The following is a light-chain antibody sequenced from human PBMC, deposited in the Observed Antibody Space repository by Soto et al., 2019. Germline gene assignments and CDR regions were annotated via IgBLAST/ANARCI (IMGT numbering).Light chain of an antibody. Sequence: QSALTQPASVSGSPGQSITISCTGTSSDVGGYNFVSWYQHHPDKAPKLIIFEVSNRPSGVSNRFSGSKSGNTASLTISDLQAEDEADYYCTSYTSSSTWVFGGGTKLTVL. CDR2: EVS. V-gene: IGLV2-14*01. J-gene: IGLJ3*02. CDR1: SSDVGGYNF. CDR3: TSYTSSSTWV.